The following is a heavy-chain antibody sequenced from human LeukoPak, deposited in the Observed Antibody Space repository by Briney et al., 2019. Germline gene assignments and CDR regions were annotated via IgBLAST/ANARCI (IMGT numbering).Heavy chain of an antibody. J-gene: IGHJ6*02. Sequence: ASVKVSCKASGYTFTGYYMHWVRQAPGQGLEWMGWINPSSGGTNYAQKFQGWVTMTRDTSISTAYMELSRLRSDDTAVYYCAREGSGWPNYYYGMDVWGQGTTVTVSS. CDR2: INPSSGGT. D-gene: IGHD6-19*01. V-gene: IGHV1-2*04. CDR3: AREGSGWPNYYYGMDV. CDR1: GYTFTGYY.